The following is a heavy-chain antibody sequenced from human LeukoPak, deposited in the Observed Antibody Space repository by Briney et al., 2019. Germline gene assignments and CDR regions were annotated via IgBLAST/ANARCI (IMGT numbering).Heavy chain of an antibody. D-gene: IGHD1-26*01. CDR3: ARGSGVGATYYFDY. CDR1: GFTFSDHY. J-gene: IGHJ4*02. CDR2: IYSGGST. Sequence: GGSLRLSCAASGFTFSDHYMSWVRQAPGKGLEWVSVIYSGGSTYYADSVKGRFTISRDNSKNTLYLQMNSLRAEDTAVYYCARGSGVGATYYFDYWGQGTLVTVSS. V-gene: IGHV3-53*01.